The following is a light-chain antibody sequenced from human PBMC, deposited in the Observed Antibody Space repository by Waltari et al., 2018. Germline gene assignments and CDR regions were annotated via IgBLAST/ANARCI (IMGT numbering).Light chain of an antibody. CDR2: GAS. V-gene: IGKV3-20*01. CDR1: LRVGSA. J-gene: IGKJ2*03. Sequence: SSRACLRVGSALAGSMQKPGRAPRLLIDGASSRSTGSPDMCSGSGSGTEFTLTINSLEPEDFAVYYCQKYSNSPHSFGQGTKVEI. CDR3: QKYSNSPHS.